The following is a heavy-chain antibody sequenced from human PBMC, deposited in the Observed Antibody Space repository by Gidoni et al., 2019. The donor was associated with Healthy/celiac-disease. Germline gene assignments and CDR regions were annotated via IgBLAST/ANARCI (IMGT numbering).Heavy chain of an antibody. V-gene: IGHV3-15*01. CDR3: TTDPSGWELLSWFDP. D-gene: IGHD1-26*01. J-gene: IGHJ5*02. Sequence: EVQLVESGGGLVMPGASLRLSCPAAGFTFRNAWMGWVRQAPGKGLEWVGRIKSKTDGGTTDYAAPVKGRFTISRDDSKNTLYLQMNSLKTEDTAVYYCTTDPSGWELLSWFDPWGQGTLVTVSS. CDR2: IKSKTDGGTT. CDR1: GFTFRNAW.